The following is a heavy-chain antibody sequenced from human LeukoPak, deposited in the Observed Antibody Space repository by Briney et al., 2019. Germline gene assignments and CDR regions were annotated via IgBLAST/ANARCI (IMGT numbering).Heavy chain of an antibody. V-gene: IGHV3-15*01. Sequence: GGSLRLSCAASGFTFSSYGMSWVRQAPGKGLEWVGRILGKGSGGTTDYAAPVQGRFTISRDDSKDTLYLEMNSLKTEDTAVYYCSWIRGALGFYFMDVWGKGTTVTISS. J-gene: IGHJ6*03. D-gene: IGHD3-10*01. CDR2: ILGKGSGGTT. CDR1: GFTFSSYG. CDR3: SWIRGALGFYFMDV.